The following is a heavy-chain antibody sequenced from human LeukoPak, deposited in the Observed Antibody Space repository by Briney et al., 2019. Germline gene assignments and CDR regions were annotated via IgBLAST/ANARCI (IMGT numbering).Heavy chain of an antibody. Sequence: ASVKVSCKASGYTFTSYAMHWVRQAPGQRLEWMGWISAGNGNTKYSQKFQGRVTITRDTSASTAYMELSSLRSEDTAVYYCATTGRRFDYWGQGTLVTVSS. V-gene: IGHV1-3*01. CDR3: ATTGRRFDY. J-gene: IGHJ4*02. CDR1: GYTFTSYA. CDR2: ISAGNGNT.